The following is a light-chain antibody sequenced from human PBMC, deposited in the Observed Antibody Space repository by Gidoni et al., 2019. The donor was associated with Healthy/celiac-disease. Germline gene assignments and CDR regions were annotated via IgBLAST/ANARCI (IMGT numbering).Light chain of an antibody. CDR2: GAS. V-gene: IGKV3-20*01. CDR3: QQYGSSPRT. CDR1: QSVSSSY. J-gene: IGKJ1*01. Sequence: EIVLTKSPGTLSLSPGERATLSCRASQSVSSSYLAWYQQKPGQAPRLLIYGASSRATGLPDRFSGSGSGTDFTLTISRLEPEDFAVYYCQQYGSSPRTFGQXTKVEIK.